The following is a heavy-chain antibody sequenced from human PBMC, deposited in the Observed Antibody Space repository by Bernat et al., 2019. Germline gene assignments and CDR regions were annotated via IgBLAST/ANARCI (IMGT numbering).Heavy chain of an antibody. CDR3: AKHGRTSVGY. D-gene: IGHD2-2*01. CDR1: GLTFSSSW. CDR2: IKPDGSEK. V-gene: IGHV3-7*03. J-gene: IGHJ4*02. Sequence: EVQLVESGGDLVQPGGSLRLSCAASGLTFSSSWMAWVRQAPGKGLEWVANIKPDGSEKSYVDSVKGRLTISRDNAKNSLYLQMNSLRAEDTGVYYCAKHGRTSVGYWGQGTLVTVSS.